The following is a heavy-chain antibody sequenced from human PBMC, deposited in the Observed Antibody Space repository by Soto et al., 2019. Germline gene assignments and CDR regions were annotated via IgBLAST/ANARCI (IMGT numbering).Heavy chain of an antibody. V-gene: IGHV3-7*01. CDR1: GFSFSRHW. CDR2: INGDGSEQ. D-gene: IGHD6-19*01. CDR3: ARDSSDWSRDY. J-gene: IGHJ4*02. Sequence: GGSLRLSCAASGFSFSRHWMTWVRQAPGKGLVWVANINGDGSEQYYVDSVKGRFTVSRDNTKNSVYLQMNSLGVEDTAVYYCARDSSDWSRDYWGQGTLVTVSS.